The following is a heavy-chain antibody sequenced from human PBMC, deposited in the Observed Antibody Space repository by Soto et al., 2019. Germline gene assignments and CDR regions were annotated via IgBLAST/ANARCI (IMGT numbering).Heavy chain of an antibody. Sequence: EVQLVESGGDLVQPGGSLRLSCAASGFTFSSYWMHWVRQAPGKGLMWVSRIRNDGSSTDYADSVKGRFTISRDNDKNTLYLQMNSLRAKDTAVYYCARASTVVTFYDYWGQGTLVTVSS. D-gene: IGHD4-17*01. CDR3: ARASTVVTFYDY. CDR1: GFTFSSYW. J-gene: IGHJ4*02. CDR2: IRNDGSST. V-gene: IGHV3-74*01.